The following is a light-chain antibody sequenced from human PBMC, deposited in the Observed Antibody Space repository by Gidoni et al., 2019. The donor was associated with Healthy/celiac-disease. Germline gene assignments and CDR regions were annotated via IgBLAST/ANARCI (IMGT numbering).Light chain of an antibody. V-gene: IGKV4-1*01. CDR3: QQCYSTLYT. Sequence: DIVMTQSPDSLAVSLGERATINCKSSQSVLYSSNNKNYLAWYQQKPGQPPKLLIYWASTRESGVPYRFSGSGSGTDFTLTISSLQAEDVAVYYCQQCYSTLYTFGQGTKLEIK. CDR2: WAS. CDR1: QSVLYSSNNKNY. J-gene: IGKJ2*01.